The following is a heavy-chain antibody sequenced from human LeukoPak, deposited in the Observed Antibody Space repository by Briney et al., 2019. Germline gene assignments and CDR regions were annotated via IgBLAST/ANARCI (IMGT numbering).Heavy chain of an antibody. V-gene: IGHV1-2*02. Sequence: ASVKVSCKASGYTFTGYYMHWVRQAPGQGLEWMGWINPNSGGTNYAQRFQGRVTMTRDTSISTAYMELSRLRSDDTAVYYCAGAYGSGSRHFDYWGQGTLVTVSS. CDR2: INPNSGGT. J-gene: IGHJ4*02. CDR1: GYTFTGYY. D-gene: IGHD3-10*01. CDR3: AGAYGSGSRHFDY.